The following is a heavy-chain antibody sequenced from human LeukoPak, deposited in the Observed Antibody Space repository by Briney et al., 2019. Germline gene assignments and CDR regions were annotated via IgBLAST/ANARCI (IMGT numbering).Heavy chain of an antibody. J-gene: IGHJ4*02. Sequence: GGSLRLSCAASGFTFTDFGMHWVRQAPGKGLEWVAFIRYDGSNTYCADSVKGRFTISRDISKNTLHLQMSRLRAEDTAVYYCAKVPSRATGYHHPYFDYWGQGTLVTVSS. V-gene: IGHV3-30*02. D-gene: IGHD3-9*01. CDR2: IRYDGSNT. CDR1: GFTFTDFG. CDR3: AKVPSRATGYHHPYFDY.